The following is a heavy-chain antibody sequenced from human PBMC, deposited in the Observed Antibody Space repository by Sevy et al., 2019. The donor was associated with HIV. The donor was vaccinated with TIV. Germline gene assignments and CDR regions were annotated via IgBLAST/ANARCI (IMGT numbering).Heavy chain of an antibody. CDR3: TGDNGRGRYYFDY. J-gene: IGHJ4*02. Sequence: GGSLRLSCTASGFTFGDYAMSWFRPAPGKGLEWVGFIRSKAYGGTTEYAASVKGRFTISRDDSKSIAYLQMNSLKTEDTAVYYCTGDNGRGRYYFDYWGQGTLVTVSS. CDR2: IRSKAYGGTT. V-gene: IGHV3-49*03. CDR1: GFTFGDYA. D-gene: IGHD3-16*01.